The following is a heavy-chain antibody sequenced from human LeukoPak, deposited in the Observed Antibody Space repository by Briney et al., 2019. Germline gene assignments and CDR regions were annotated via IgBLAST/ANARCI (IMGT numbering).Heavy chain of an antibody. Sequence: SETLSLTCTVSGGSISSSSYYWGWIRQPPGKGLEWIGSIYYSGSTYYNPSLKSRVTISVDTSKNQFSLKLSSVTAADTAVYYCARHPGRGSYYLGAFDIWGQGTMVTVSS. CDR2: IYYSGST. D-gene: IGHD1-26*01. CDR1: GGSISSSSYY. V-gene: IGHV4-39*01. CDR3: ARHPGRGSYYLGAFDI. J-gene: IGHJ3*02.